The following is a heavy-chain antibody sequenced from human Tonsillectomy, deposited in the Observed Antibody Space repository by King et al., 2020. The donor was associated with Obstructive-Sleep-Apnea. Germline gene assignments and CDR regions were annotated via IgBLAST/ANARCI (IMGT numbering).Heavy chain of an antibody. J-gene: IGHJ6*02. D-gene: IGHD6-19*01. CDR3: ARPSVIAVAGPYGLYGMDV. CDR2: IIPIFGTA. Sequence: QLVQSGAEVKKPGSSVKVSCKASGGTFSSYAISWVRQAPGQGLEWMGGIIPIFGTANYAQKFQGRVTITADESTSTAYMELSSLRSEDTAVYYCARPSVIAVAGPYGLYGMDVWGQGTTVTVSS. CDR1: GGTFSSYA. V-gene: IGHV1-69*12.